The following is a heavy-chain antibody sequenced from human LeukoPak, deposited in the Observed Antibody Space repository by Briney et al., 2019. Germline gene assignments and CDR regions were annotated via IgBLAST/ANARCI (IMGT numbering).Heavy chain of an antibody. CDR2: IIPILGIA. V-gene: IGHV1-69*04. CDR1: GGTFSSYA. CDR3: ARETDDYNDY. Sequence: SVKVSCKASGGTFSSYAISWVRQALGQGLEWMGRIIPILGIANYAQKFQGRVTITADKSTSTAYMELSSLRSEDTAVYYCARETDDYNDYWGQGTLVTVSS. J-gene: IGHJ4*02.